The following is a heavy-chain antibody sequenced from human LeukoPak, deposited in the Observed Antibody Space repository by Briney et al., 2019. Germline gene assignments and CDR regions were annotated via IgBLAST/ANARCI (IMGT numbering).Heavy chain of an antibody. CDR1: GGTFSSYA. CDR2: IIPIFGTA. J-gene: IGHJ4*02. CDR3: ARGTMATITAH. D-gene: IGHD5-24*01. V-gene: IGHV1-69*05. Sequence: ASVKVSCKASGGTFSSYAISWVRQAPGQRLEWMGRIIPIFGTANYAQKLQGRVTITTDESTSTAYMELSSLRSEDTAVYYCARGTMATITAHWGQGTLVTVSS.